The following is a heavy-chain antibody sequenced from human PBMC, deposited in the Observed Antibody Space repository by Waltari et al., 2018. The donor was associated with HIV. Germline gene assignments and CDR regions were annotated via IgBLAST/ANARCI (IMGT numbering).Heavy chain of an antibody. CDR2: INHSGST. J-gene: IGHJ5*02. CDR1: GGSFSGYY. Sequence: QVQLQQWGAGLLKPSETLSLTCAVYGGSFSGYYWSWIRQPPGKGLEWIGEINHSGSTNSNPSPKRPVTISVDTSKNQFSRKLSSVTAADTAVYYCARRQRGGVTIFGVAPRWFDPWGQGTLVTVSS. D-gene: IGHD3-3*01. CDR3: ARRQRGGVTIFGVAPRWFDP. V-gene: IGHV4-34*01.